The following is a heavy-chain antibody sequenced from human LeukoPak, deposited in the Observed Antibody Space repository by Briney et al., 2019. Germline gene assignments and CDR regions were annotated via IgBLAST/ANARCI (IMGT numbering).Heavy chain of an antibody. CDR1: GFTFSSYS. V-gene: IGHV3-48*04. CDR2: ISSSSSTI. J-gene: IGHJ4*02. CDR3: AREATYGFDY. D-gene: IGHD4-17*01. Sequence: PGGSLRLSCAASGFTFSSYSMNWVRQAPGEGREWVSYISSSSSTIYYADSVKGRFTISRDNAKNSLYLQMNSLRAEDTAVYYCAREATYGFDYWGQGTLVTVSS.